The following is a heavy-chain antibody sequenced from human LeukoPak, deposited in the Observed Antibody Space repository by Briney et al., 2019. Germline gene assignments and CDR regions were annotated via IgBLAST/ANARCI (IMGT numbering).Heavy chain of an antibody. Sequence: PGGSLRLSCAASGFTFSSYWMHWVRQAPGKGLVWVSRINSDGSSTIYADSVKGRFTISRDNAKNTLYLQMNSLRAEDTAVHYCARDPRYCSSTSCLTQFDPWGQGTLVTVSS. D-gene: IGHD2-2*01. J-gene: IGHJ5*02. CDR1: GFTFSSYW. V-gene: IGHV3-74*01. CDR3: ARDPRYCSSTSCLTQFDP. CDR2: INSDGSST.